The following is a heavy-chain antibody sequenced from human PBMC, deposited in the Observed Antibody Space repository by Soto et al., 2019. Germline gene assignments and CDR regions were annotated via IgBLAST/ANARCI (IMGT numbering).Heavy chain of an antibody. Sequence: ASVKVSCKASAYTFTNYGISWVRQAPGQGLEWMGWISAYNGNINYAQRFRGRVTMTTDTSTSSAYLEVRSLRSEDTAVYYCARQVTIFGVGRFDYWGQGTLVTVSS. D-gene: IGHD3-3*01. CDR3: ARQVTIFGVGRFDY. CDR1: AYTFTNYG. CDR2: ISAYNGNI. V-gene: IGHV1-18*01. J-gene: IGHJ4*02.